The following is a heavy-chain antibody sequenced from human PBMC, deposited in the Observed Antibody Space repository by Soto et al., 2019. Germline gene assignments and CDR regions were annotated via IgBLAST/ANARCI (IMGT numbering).Heavy chain of an antibody. Sequence: GGSLRLSCAASGLTVSSSYMSWVRQSPGKGLQWVSVIYSAGSTYYANSVKGRFTISRDISTNMVYLQMSSLTDEDTAVYYCARAREPAYSSAICFDIWGQGSLVTVSS. CDR3: ARAREPAYSSAICFDI. J-gene: IGHJ4*02. V-gene: IGHV3-53*01. CDR1: GLTVSSSY. D-gene: IGHD5-18*01. CDR2: IYSAGST.